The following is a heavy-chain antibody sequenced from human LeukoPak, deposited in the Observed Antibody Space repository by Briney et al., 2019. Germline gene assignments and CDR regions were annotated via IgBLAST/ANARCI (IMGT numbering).Heavy chain of an antibody. V-gene: IGHV4-30-4*08. CDR3: ARDQSGGVDY. CDR2: IYYSGST. Sequence: PSETLSLTCTVSGGSISSGDYYWSWIRQPPGKGLEWIGYIYYSGSTYYNPSLKSRVTISVDTSKNQFSLKLSSVTAADTAVYCARDQSGGVDYWGQGTLVTVSS. D-gene: IGHD3-10*01. CDR1: GGSISSGDYY. J-gene: IGHJ4*02.